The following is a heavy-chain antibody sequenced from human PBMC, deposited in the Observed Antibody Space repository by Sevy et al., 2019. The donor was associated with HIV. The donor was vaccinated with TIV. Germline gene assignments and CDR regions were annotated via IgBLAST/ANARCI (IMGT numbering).Heavy chain of an antibody. V-gene: IGHV3-48*03. D-gene: IGHD3-3*01. CDR3: ARGITIFGAHFDY. Sequence: GGSLRLSCAASGFTFSSYEMNWVRQAPGKGLEWVSYISSSGSTIYYADSVKGRFTISRDNAKNSLYLQMNSLRAEDTAVYYCARGITIFGAHFDYWGQGTLVIVSS. CDR1: GFTFSSYE. CDR2: ISSSGSTI. J-gene: IGHJ4*02.